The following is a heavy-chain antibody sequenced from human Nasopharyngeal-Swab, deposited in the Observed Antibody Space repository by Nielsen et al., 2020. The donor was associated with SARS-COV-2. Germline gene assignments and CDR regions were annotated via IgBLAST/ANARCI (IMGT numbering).Heavy chain of an antibody. Sequence: SETLSLTCTVSGGSISSYYWSWIRQPPGKGLEWIGYIYYSGSTNYNPSLKSRVTISVDTSKNQFSLKLSSVTAADTAVYYCARESDYYDSGGSLGDAFDIWGQGTMVTVSS. J-gene: IGHJ3*02. CDR2: IYYSGST. D-gene: IGHD3-22*01. CDR1: GGSISSYY. V-gene: IGHV4-59*01. CDR3: ARESDYYDSGGSLGDAFDI.